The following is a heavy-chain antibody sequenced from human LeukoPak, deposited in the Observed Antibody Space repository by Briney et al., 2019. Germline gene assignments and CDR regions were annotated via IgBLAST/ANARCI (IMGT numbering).Heavy chain of an antibody. CDR1: GYSISSGYY. D-gene: IGHD4/OR15-4a*01. CDR2: IYHSGST. V-gene: IGHV4-38-2*02. J-gene: IGHJ3*02. CDR3: ARDGGARVAHDAFDI. Sequence: PSETLSLTCTVSGYSISSGYYWGWIQQPAGKGLEWIGRIYHSGSTYYSPSLKSRVTISVDTSKNQFSLQLSSVTAADTAVYYCARDGGARVAHDAFDIWGQGTMVTVSS.